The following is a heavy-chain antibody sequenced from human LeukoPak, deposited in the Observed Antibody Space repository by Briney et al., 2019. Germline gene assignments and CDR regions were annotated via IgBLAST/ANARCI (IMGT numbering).Heavy chain of an antibody. CDR2: IKQDGSEK. Sequence: GGSLRLSCAASGFTFSSYWMSWVRQAPGKGLEWVANIKQDGSEKYYVDSVKGRFTISRDNSKNTLFLQMDSLRAEDTAVYYCASNFGYSSNWYYYWGQGTLVTVSS. D-gene: IGHD6-13*01. V-gene: IGHV3-7*05. CDR1: GFTFSSYW. J-gene: IGHJ4*02. CDR3: ASNFGYSSNWYYY.